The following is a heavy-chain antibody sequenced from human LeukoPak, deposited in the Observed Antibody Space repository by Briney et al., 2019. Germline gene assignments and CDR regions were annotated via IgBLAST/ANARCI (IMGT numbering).Heavy chain of an antibody. CDR1: GGTFSSYG. J-gene: IGHJ5*02. CDR2: IIPIFGTA. V-gene: IGHV1-69*05. CDR3: ARVSNLGYCSGGSCVSIDP. Sequence: SVKVSCKASGGTFSSYGINWVRQAPGQGLEWMGGIIPIFGTANYAQKFQGRVTITTDESTSTAYMELSSLRSEDTAVYYCARVSNLGYCSGGSCVSIDPWGQGTLVTVSS. D-gene: IGHD2-15*01.